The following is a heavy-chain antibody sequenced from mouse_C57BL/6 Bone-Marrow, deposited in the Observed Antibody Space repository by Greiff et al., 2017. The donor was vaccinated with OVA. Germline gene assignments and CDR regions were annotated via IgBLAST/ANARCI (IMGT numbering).Heavy chain of an antibody. CDR3: ASHLLWFPYYAMDY. Sequence: QVQLQHSGPGLVQPSQSLSITCTVSGFSLTSYGVHWVRQSPGKGLEGLGVIWSGGSTDYNAAFISRLSISKDNSKSQVFFKMNSLQADDTAIYYCASHLLWFPYYAMDYWGQGTSVTVSS. CDR1: GFSLTSYG. V-gene: IGHV2-2*01. D-gene: IGHD2-2*01. CDR2: IWSGGST. J-gene: IGHJ4*01.